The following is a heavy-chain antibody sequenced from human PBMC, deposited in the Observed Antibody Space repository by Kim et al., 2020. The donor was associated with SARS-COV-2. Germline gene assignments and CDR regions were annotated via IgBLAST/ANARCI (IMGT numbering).Heavy chain of an antibody. CDR2: IWFDGINK. V-gene: IGHV3-33*07. Sequence: GGSLRLSCAAPGFTFSSFGMYWVRQAPGKGLESVAVIWFDGINKNYADSVKGRFTISRDNSMNILYLQMNSLRPEDTAIYYCVRDGPDGKPVDYWGQGTLVTVSS. CDR1: GFTFSSFG. D-gene: IGHD2-2*01. J-gene: IGHJ4*02. CDR3: VRDGPDGKPVDY.